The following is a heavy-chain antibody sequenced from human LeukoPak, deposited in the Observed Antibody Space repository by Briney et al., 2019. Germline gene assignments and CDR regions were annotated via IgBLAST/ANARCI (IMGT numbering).Heavy chain of an antibody. J-gene: IGHJ4*02. CDR2: IIPIFGTA. CDR3: ARSIAAAGEFDY. CDR1: GGTFSSYA. D-gene: IGHD6-13*01. V-gene: IGHV1-69*05. Sequence: SVKVSCKASGGTFSSYAISWVRQAPGQGLEWMGGIIPIFGTANYAQKFQGRVTITTDESTSTAYMELSSLRSEDTAVYYCARSIAAAGEFDYWGQGTLATVSS.